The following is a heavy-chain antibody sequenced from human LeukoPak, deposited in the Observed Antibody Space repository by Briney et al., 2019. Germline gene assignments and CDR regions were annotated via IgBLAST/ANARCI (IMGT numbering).Heavy chain of an antibody. V-gene: IGHV3-23*01. CDR3: AKDSGYCSSASCLGYFDY. Sequence: PGGSLRLSCAASGFTFTSYAMSWVRQAPGEGLEWVSTLSGNGGSTYYADSVKGRFTISRDNSKNTLYLQMNSLRAEDTAVYYCAKDSGYCSSASCLGYFDYWGQGTQVTVSS. CDR2: LSGNGGST. J-gene: IGHJ4*02. CDR1: GFTFTSYA. D-gene: IGHD2-2*01.